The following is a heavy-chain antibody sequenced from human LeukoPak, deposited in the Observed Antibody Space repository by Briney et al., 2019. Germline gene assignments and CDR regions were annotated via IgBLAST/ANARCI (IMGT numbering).Heavy chain of an antibody. J-gene: IGHJ4*02. CDR1: GGSLSNHY. Sequence: SETLSLTCTVSGGSLSNHYWSWIRQPPGKGLEWIGHIYDSGRTTYNPSLKSRVTMSVDTSKNQFSLNLSSVTAADTAVYYCARGRIGGPKAPFDYWGQGTLVTVSS. CDR3: ARGRIGGPKAPFDY. D-gene: IGHD3-16*01. CDR2: IYDSGRT. V-gene: IGHV4-59*11.